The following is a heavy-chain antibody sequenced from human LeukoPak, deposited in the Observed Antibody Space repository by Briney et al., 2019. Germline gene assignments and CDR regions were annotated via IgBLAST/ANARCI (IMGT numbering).Heavy chain of an antibody. CDR2: FYPEDGET. V-gene: IGHV1-24*01. D-gene: IGHD6-13*01. Sequence: EASVHVSRMVCGYTLTQLSLHWVGQAPAKGREWVGGFYPEDGETIYAQNFQGRVTMTEDTSTDPAYMELSRLRSDDTAVYYCARDGDRGAAAGTKPLYWGKGTLVTVSS. CDR1: GYTLTQLS. CDR3: ARDGDRGAAAGTKPLY. J-gene: IGHJ4*02.